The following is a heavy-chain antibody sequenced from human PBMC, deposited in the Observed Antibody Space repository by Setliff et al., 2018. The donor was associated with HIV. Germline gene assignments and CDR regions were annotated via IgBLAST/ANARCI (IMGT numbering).Heavy chain of an antibody. D-gene: IGHD6-19*01. CDR1: GYAISSGYY. J-gene: IGHJ5*02. V-gene: IGHV4-38-2*02. CDR2: IYNRGST. CDR3: ARDGEPSSGWLGGFARNWFDP. Sequence: PSETLSLTCAVSGYAISSGYYWGWIRRPPGKGLEWIGSIYNRGSTYYNPSLKSRVTISVDTSKNQFSLKLSSVTAADTAVYYCARDGEPSSGWLGGFARNWFDPWGQGTLVTVSS.